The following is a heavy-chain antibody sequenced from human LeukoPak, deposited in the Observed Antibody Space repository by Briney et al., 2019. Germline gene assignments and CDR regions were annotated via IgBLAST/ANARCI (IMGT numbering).Heavy chain of an antibody. V-gene: IGHV1-2*02. CDR2: INPNSGGT. Sequence: GASVKVSCKASGYTFTGYYMHWVRQAPGQGLEWMGWINPNSGGTNYAQKFQGRVTMTRDTSISTAYMELSRLRSDDTAVYYCARVKHGWVTPLDYWGQGTLVTVSS. CDR1: GYTFTGYY. CDR3: ARVKHGWVTPLDY. J-gene: IGHJ4*02. D-gene: IGHD2-21*02.